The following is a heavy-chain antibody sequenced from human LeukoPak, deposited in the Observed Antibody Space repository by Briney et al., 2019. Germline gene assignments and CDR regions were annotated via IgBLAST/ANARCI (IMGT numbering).Heavy chain of an antibody. CDR2: IYPGDSDT. J-gene: IGHJ6*03. V-gene: IGHV5-51*01. CDR3: ARQVGYCSSTSCFPYYYYMDV. Sequence: GESLKISCKGSGYSFTSYWIGWVRQMPGKGLEWMGIIYPGDSDTRYSPSFQGQVTISADKSSSTAYLQWSSLKASDTAMYYCARQVGYCSSTSCFPYYYYMDVWGKGTTVTVSS. CDR1: GYSFTSYW. D-gene: IGHD2-2*01.